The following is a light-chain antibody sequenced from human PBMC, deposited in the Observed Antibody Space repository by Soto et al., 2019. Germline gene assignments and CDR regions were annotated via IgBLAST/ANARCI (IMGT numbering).Light chain of an antibody. V-gene: IGLV4-69*01. CDR2: LNSDGSH. CDR1: SGHSSYA. Sequence: QLVLTQSPSASASLGASVKLTCTLSSGHSSYAIAWHQQQPEKGPRYLMKLNSDGSHSKGDGIPDRFSGSSSGAERYLTSSGLQSEEGADYYCQTWGTGIRVFGGGTKLTVL. J-gene: IGLJ2*01. CDR3: QTWGTGIRV.